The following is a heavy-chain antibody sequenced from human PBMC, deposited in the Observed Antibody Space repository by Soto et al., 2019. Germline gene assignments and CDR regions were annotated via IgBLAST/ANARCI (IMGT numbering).Heavy chain of an antibody. Sequence: WGSLRLSCAASGFTLSGYAMDWVRQAPGKGLEYVSGISSNGVGTYYANSVQGRFTISRDNSKNTVYLQMGSLRPEDMAVYYYARRSRSDYYTMDVWGKGTTVTVSS. D-gene: IGHD3-16*02. V-gene: IGHV3-64*01. CDR2: ISSNGVGT. CDR3: ARRSRSDYYTMDV. J-gene: IGHJ6*03. CDR1: GFTLSGYA.